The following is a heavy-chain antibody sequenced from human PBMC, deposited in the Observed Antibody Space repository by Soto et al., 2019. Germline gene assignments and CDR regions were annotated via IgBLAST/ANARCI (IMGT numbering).Heavy chain of an antibody. Sequence: GGSLRLSCAASGFTFRSYAMSWVRPAPGKGLEWVSAISGSGGSTYYADSVKGRFTISRDNSKNTLYLQMNSLRAEDTAVYYCAKDISASYGDYELGGDYYFDYWGQGTLVTVSS. CDR3: AKDISASYGDYELGGDYYFDY. CDR2: ISGSGGST. V-gene: IGHV3-23*01. D-gene: IGHD4-17*01. CDR1: GFTFRSYA. J-gene: IGHJ4*02.